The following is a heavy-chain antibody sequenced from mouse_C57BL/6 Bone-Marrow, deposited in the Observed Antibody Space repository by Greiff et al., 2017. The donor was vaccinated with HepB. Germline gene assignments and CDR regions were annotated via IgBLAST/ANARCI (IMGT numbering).Heavy chain of an antibody. Sequence: EVKVVESGGGLVQPGGSMKLSCVASGFTFSNYWMNWVRQSPEKGLEWVAQIRLKSDNYATHYAESVKGRFTISRDDSKSSVYLQMNNLRAEDTGIYYCTRGKHYYGSSDYWGQGTTLTVSS. D-gene: IGHD1-1*01. CDR1: GFTFSNYW. CDR2: IRLKSDNYAT. CDR3: TRGKHYYGSSDY. J-gene: IGHJ2*01. V-gene: IGHV6-3*01.